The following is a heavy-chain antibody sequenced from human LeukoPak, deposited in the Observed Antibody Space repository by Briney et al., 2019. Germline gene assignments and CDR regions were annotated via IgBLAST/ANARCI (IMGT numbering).Heavy chain of an antibody. J-gene: IGHJ4*02. CDR2: IYYSGST. CDR1: GGSISSYY. CDR3: ARANSLGRRAQVDY. V-gene: IGHV4-59*01. Sequence: PSETLSLTCTVSGGSISSYYWSWIRQPPGKGLEWIGYIYYSGSTNYNPSLKSRVTISVDTSKNQFSLKLSSVTAADTAVYYCARANSLGRRAQVDYWGQGTLVTVSS. D-gene: IGHD4-23*01.